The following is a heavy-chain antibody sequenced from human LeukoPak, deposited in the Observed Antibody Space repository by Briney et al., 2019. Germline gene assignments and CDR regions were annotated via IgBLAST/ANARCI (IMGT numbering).Heavy chain of an antibody. CDR3: ARGASGVYYGSGSYYNTPWDY. D-gene: IGHD3-10*01. J-gene: IGHJ4*02. Sequence: ASVKVSCKASGGTFSSYAISWVRQAPGQGLEWMGGIIPIFGTANYAQKFQGRVTITADESTSTAYMELSSLRSEDTAVYYCARGASGVYYGSGSYYNTPWDYWGQGTLVTVSS. CDR2: IIPIFGTA. CDR1: GGTFSSYA. V-gene: IGHV1-69*13.